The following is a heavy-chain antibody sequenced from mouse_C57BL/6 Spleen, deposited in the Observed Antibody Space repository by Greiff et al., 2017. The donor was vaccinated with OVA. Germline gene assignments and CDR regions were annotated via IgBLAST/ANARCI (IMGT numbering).Heavy chain of an antibody. CDR1: GYTFTSYW. V-gene: IGHV1-52*01. J-gene: IGHJ3*01. D-gene: IGHD2-5*01. CDR2: IDPSDSET. Sequence: QVQLKQPGAELVRPGSSVKLSCKASGYTFTSYWMHWVKQRPIQGLEWIGNIDPSDSETHYNQKFKDKATLTVDKSSSTAYMQLSSLTSEDSAVYYCARGLGYSNSWFAYWGQGTLVTVSA. CDR3: ARGLGYSNSWFAY.